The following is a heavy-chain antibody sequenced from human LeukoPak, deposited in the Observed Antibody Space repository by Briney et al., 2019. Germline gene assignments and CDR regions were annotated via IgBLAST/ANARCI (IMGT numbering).Heavy chain of an antibody. Sequence: GGSLRLSCVGSGFSFSSAWMNWVRQAPGKGLEWVGRIKSKDYGGTGDYNELVKGRFTISRDDSKNTLYLQMNSLKTEDTAVYYCTTAGYSSSWYLLSDHYYYYGMDVWGQGTTVTVSS. V-gene: IGHV3-15*07. CDR2: IKSKDYGGTG. CDR1: GFSFSSAW. CDR3: TTAGYSSSWYLLSDHYYYYGMDV. D-gene: IGHD6-13*01. J-gene: IGHJ6*02.